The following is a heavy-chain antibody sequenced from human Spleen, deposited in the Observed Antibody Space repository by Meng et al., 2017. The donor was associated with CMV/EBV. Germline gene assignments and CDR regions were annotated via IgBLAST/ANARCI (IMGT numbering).Heavy chain of an antibody. Sequence: GESLKISCAASGFTFSAFSMNWVRQAPGKGLEWVSSISTTSPYIYYADSLKGRFTISRDNGKNTLYLQISSLRVEDTAVYYCAGFGVTITNGLDVWGQGTTVTVSS. V-gene: IGHV3-21*01. CDR1: GFTFSAFS. CDR2: ISTTSPYI. J-gene: IGHJ6*02. CDR3: AGFGVTITNGLDV. D-gene: IGHD3-3*01.